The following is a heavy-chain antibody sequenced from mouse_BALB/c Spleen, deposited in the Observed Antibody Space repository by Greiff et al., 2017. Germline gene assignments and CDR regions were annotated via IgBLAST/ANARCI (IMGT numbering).Heavy chain of an antibody. Sequence: VQLQQSGPELVKPGASVKMSCKASGYTFTDYYMDWVKQSHGESFEWIGRVNPYNGGTSYNQKFKGKATLTVDKSSSTAYMELNSLTSEDSAVYYCARGGKDYFDDWGQGTTLTVSS. CDR1: GYTFTDYY. CDR3: ARGGKDYFDD. D-gene: IGHD2-1*01. J-gene: IGHJ2*01. CDR2: VNPYNGGT. V-gene: IGHV1-19*01.